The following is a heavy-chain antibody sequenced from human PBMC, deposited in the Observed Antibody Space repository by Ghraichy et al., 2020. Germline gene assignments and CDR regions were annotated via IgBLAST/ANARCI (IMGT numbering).Heavy chain of an antibody. CDR3: ARGPTFYYGVDV. CDR2: LYASGNI. J-gene: IGHJ6*02. Sequence: SETLSLTCTVSGGSISSHYWSWLRQPVGKGLECIGRLYASGNINYNPSLKSRVSMSLDTSKNQFSLKVSSVTAADTAVYYCARGPTFYYGVDVWGQGTTVTVSS. V-gene: IGHV4-4*07. CDR1: GGSISSHY. D-gene: IGHD2-15*01.